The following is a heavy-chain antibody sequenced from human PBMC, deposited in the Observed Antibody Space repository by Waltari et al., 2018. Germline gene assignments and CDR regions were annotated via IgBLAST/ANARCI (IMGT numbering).Heavy chain of an antibody. Sequence: EQLVESGGGLAQPGESLRLSCAASGFTFSRYWMDWVRQAPGKGLVWVSRINSDGSITTYADSVKGRFTISRDNAKNTLYVQMNRLRAEDTAVYYCARVATKTYSSPVPGRPYYYGMDVWGQGTTVTVSS. D-gene: IGHD3-22*01. V-gene: IGHV3-74*01. CDR3: ARVATKTYSSPVPGRPYYYGMDV. CDR2: INSDGSIT. CDR1: GFTFSRYW. J-gene: IGHJ6*02.